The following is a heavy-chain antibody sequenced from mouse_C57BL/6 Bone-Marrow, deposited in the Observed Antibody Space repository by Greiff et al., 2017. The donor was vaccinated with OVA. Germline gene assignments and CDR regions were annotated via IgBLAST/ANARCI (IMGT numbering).Heavy chain of an antibody. Sequence: VQLQQSGAELARPGASVKLSCKASGYTFTSYGISWVKQRTGQGLEWIGEIYPRSGNTYYNEKFKGKATLTADKSSSTAYMELRSLTSEYSAVYFCARWAYYSNYGGVAYWGQGTLVTVSA. CDR1: GYTFTSYG. D-gene: IGHD2-5*01. J-gene: IGHJ3*01. CDR3: ARWAYYSNYGGVAY. V-gene: IGHV1-81*01. CDR2: IYPRSGNT.